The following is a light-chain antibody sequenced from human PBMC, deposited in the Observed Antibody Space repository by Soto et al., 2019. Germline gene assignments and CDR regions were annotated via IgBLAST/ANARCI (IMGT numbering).Light chain of an antibody. CDR3: SSYAGGKNLV. Sequence: QSALTQPPSASGSPGQSVTISCTGTSSDVGAYDYVSWYQQHPGKAPKLMIYEVTKRPSGVPDRFSGSKSGNTASLTVSGLQAEDEADFYCSSYAGGKNLVFGGGTKLNVL. CDR2: EVT. J-gene: IGLJ3*02. CDR1: SSDVGAYDY. V-gene: IGLV2-8*01.